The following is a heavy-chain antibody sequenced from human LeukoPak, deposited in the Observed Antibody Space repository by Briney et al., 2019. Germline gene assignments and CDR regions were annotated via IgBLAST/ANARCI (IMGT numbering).Heavy chain of an antibody. D-gene: IGHD3-22*01. Sequence: SETLSLTCTVSGGSISRGDYYWSWIRQPPGKVLERIGYTYYSGSTYYNPSLKSRVTISVDTSKNQFSLKLNSVTAADPAVSYCARPYYYDSRIDPWGQGTLATVSS. CDR2: TYYSGST. CDR1: GGSISRGDYY. CDR3: ARPYYYDSRIDP. V-gene: IGHV4-30-4*01. J-gene: IGHJ5*02.